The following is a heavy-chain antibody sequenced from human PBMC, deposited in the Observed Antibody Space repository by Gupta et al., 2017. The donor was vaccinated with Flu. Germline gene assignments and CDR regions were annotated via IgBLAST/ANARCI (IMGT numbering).Heavy chain of an antibody. D-gene: IGHD6-25*01. CDR2: TYYRSKWGD. CDR1: NSAA. CDR3: ARERQRLGQEAEGNFDY. Sequence: NSAAWNWIRQSPSRGLEWLGRTYYRSKWGDDYAESVKSRITINPDTSKNQFSLQLNSVTPEDTAVYFCARERQRLGQEAEGNFDYWGQGTLVTVSS. J-gene: IGHJ4*02. V-gene: IGHV6-1*01.